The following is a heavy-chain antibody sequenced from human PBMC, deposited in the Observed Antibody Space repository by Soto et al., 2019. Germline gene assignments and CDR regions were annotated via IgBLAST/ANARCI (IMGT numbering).Heavy chain of an antibody. J-gene: IGHJ4*02. CDR1: GFAFIRYE. D-gene: IGHD6-13*01. CDR3: ARELAAAGSFDY. CDR2: ISTSVGTI. Sequence: GGPLILYYASAGFAFIRYEMNWVSPAPGKGMEWISYISTSVGTIYYADSVKGRFTISRDKAKNSLYLQMNSLRAEDTAVDYCARELAAAGSFDYWGQGTLVTVSS. V-gene: IGHV3-48*03.